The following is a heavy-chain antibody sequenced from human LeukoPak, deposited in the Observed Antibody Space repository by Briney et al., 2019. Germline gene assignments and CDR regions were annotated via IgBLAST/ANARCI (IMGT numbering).Heavy chain of an antibody. J-gene: IGHJ3*02. CDR3: ARHLGAQSLIAFDI. CDR2: IYYSGST. CDR1: GGSISSYY. D-gene: IGHD3-16*01. V-gene: IGHV4-59*08. Sequence: PSETLSLTCTVSGGSISSYYWSWIRQPPGKGLEWIGYIYYSGSTNYNPSLKSRVTISVDTSKNHFSLKLNSVTAADTAVYYCARHLGAQSLIAFDIWGQGTMVTVSS.